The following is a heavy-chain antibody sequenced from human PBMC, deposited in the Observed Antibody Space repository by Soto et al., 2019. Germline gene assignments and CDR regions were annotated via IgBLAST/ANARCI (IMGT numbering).Heavy chain of an antibody. Sequence: SETLSLTCAVYGGSFSGYYWSWIRQPPGKGLEWIGEINHSGSTNYNPSLKSRVTISVDTSKNQFSLKLSSVTAADTAVYYCARGFPRRITGTTSYYFDYWGQGTLVTVSS. V-gene: IGHV4-34*01. CDR1: GGSFSGYY. CDR2: INHSGST. J-gene: IGHJ4*02. D-gene: IGHD1-7*01. CDR3: ARGFPRRITGTTSYYFDY.